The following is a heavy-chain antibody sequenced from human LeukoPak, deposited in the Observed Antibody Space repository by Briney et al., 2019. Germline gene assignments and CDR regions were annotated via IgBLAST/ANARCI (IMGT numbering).Heavy chain of an antibody. D-gene: IGHD6-13*01. J-gene: IGHJ4*02. CDR1: GFTFSSYA. CDR2: ISGSGGST. Sequence: GGSLRLSCAASGFTFSSYAMSWVRQAPGKGLEWVSAISGSGGSTYYADSVKGRFTISRDNFKNTLYLQMNSLRAEDTAVYYCANSRIAAAIGDLDYWGQGTLVTVSS. V-gene: IGHV3-23*01. CDR3: ANSRIAAAIGDLDY.